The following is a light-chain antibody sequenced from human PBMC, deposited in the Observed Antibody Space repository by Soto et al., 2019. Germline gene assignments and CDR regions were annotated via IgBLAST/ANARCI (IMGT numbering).Light chain of an antibody. CDR1: QGISNN. CDR2: AAS. Sequence: DIQMTQSPSSLSASVGDRVTMTCRASQGISNNLGWFQQKPGKAPKSLIYAASSLRSGVPSKFSGSGSGTDFTLTISSLQPEDFATYYCQQYKSYPLTFGGGTKVDIK. CDR3: QQYKSYPLT. V-gene: IGKV1-16*02. J-gene: IGKJ4*01.